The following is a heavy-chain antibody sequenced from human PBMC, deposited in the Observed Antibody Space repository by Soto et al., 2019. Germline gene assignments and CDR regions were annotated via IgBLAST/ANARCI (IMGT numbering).Heavy chain of an antibody. V-gene: IGHV4-31*03. J-gene: IGHJ5*02. D-gene: IGHD6-13*01. CDR1: GGSISSGGYY. CDR2: IYYSGST. Sequence: SEILSLTCTVSGGSISSGGYYWSWIRQHPGKGLEWIGYIYYSGSTYYNPSLKSRVTISVDTSKNQFSLKLSSVTAADTAVYYCARSWYSSSWYGNWFDPWGQGTLVPVSS. CDR3: ARSWYSSSWYGNWFDP.